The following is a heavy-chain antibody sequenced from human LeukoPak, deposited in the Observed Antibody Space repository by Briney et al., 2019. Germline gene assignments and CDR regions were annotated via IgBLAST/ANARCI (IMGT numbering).Heavy chain of an antibody. V-gene: IGHV4-34*01. J-gene: IGHJ6*02. D-gene: IGHD3-16*01. CDR1: GGSFSGYY. Sequence: PSGTLSLTCAVYGGSFSGYYWSWIRQPQPPGKGLEWIGDINHSGSTKYNPSLKSRVTISVDTSKNQFSLKLSSVTAADTAVYYCARDYRSTIGGEYGMDVWGQGTTVTVSS. CDR2: INHSGST. CDR3: ARDYRSTIGGEYGMDV.